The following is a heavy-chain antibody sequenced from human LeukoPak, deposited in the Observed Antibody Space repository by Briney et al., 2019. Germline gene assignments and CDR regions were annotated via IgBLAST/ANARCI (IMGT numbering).Heavy chain of an antibody. D-gene: IGHD3-3*01. Sequence: GGSLRLSCAASGFTFSSYAMHWVRQAPGKGLEWVAVISYDGSNKYYADSVKGRFTISRDNSKNTLYLQMNSPRAEDTAVYYCARDGLRFLDYWGQGTLVTVSS. CDR2: ISYDGSNK. J-gene: IGHJ4*02. CDR1: GFTFSSYA. CDR3: ARDGLRFLDY. V-gene: IGHV3-30-3*01.